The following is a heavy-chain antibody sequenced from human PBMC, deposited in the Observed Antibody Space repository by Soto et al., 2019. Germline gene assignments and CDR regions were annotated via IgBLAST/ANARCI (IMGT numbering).Heavy chain of an antibody. Sequence: EVQLVESGGGLVQPGGSLRLSCAASGFTVSTYYMSWVRQAPGKGLEWVSVIYSAGSADFADSVKGRFTFSRDNSKNTLYLQMSILRADDTAVYYCARVPSGSYRCFDYWGQETLVTVSS. CDR1: GFTVSTYY. V-gene: IGHV3-66*01. CDR2: IYSAGSA. J-gene: IGHJ4*02. D-gene: IGHD6-13*01. CDR3: ARVPSGSYRCFDY.